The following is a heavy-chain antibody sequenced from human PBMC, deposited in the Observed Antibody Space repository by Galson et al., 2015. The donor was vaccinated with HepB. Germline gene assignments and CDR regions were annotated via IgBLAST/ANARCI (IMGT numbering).Heavy chain of an antibody. D-gene: IGHD3-3*01. CDR3: ARAEIRFLGPPVGYYYYGLDV. J-gene: IGHJ6*02. CDR1: GFTFSDYC. Sequence: SLRLSCAASGFTFSDYCVSWIRQAPGKGLEWISYISSSSGYANYADSVKGRFTISRDNAKNSLYLQMNSLRSEDTAVYYCARAEIRFLGPPVGYYYYGLDVWGQGTTVTVSS. CDR2: ISSSSGYA. V-gene: IGHV3-11*06.